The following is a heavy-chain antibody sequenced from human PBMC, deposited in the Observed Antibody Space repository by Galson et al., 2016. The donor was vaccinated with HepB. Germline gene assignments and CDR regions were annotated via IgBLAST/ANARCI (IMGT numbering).Heavy chain of an antibody. CDR3: ARGGIHKD. V-gene: IGHV3-21*01. Sequence: ETLSLTCAVSGGSISGTNWWNWVRQTPGKGLEWVSSISRSSSYIYYADSVKGRFTISSDNAKNSLYLQMNSLRVEDTAGYYCARGGIHKDWGQGTLVTVSS. J-gene: IGHJ4*02. CDR1: GGSISGTNW. D-gene: IGHD3-3*02. CDR2: ISRSSSYI.